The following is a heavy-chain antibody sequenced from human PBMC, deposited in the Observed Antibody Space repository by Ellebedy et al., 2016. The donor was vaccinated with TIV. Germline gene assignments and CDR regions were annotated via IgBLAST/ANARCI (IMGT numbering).Heavy chain of an antibody. J-gene: IGHJ4*02. V-gene: IGHV3-7*01. Sequence: PGGSLRLSCAAPGFISSSYAMNWVRQAPGKGLEWVANIENDGTDKYYVDSLKGRFTISRDNSKNTLFLQMNGLRAEDTAVYYCARDRAGIEVAAYFDYWGQGTLVTVSS. D-gene: IGHD6-19*01. CDR3: ARDRAGIEVAAYFDY. CDR2: IENDGTDK. CDR1: GFISSSYA.